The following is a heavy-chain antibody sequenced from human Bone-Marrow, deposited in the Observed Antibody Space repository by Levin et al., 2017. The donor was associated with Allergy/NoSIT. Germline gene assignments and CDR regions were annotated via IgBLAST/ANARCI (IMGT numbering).Heavy chain of an antibody. V-gene: IGHV4-4*07. D-gene: IGHD3-22*01. Sequence: SETLSLTCTVSGGSISSYYWSWIRQPAGKGLEWIGRIYTSGSTNYNPSLKSRVTMSVDTSKHQFSLKLSSVTAADTAVYYCARDGVNYYDRSGYNDAFDIWGQGTMVTVAS. J-gene: IGHJ3*02. CDR2: IYTSGST. CDR3: ARDGVNYYDRSGYNDAFDI. CDR1: GGSISSYY.